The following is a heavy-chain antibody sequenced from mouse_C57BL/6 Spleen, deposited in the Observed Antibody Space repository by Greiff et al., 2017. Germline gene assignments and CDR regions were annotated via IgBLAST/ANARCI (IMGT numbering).Heavy chain of an antibody. CDR2: IYPRSGNT. D-gene: IGHD1-1*01. V-gene: IGHV1-81*01. CDR3: ASYHGSSNYYARDY. CDR1: GYTFTSYG. Sequence: VQLQESGAELARPGASVKLSCKASGYTFTSYGISWVKQRTGQGLEWIGEIYPRSGNTYYNEKFKGKATLTADKSSSTAYMELRSLTSEDSAVYFCASYHGSSNYYARDYWGQGTSVTVSS. J-gene: IGHJ4*01.